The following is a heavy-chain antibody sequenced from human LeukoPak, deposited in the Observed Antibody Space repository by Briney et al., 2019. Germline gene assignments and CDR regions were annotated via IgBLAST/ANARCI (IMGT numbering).Heavy chain of an antibody. CDR1: GFTFSSYP. D-gene: IGHD3-22*01. Sequence: GGSLRLSCAASGFTFSSYPMHWVRQAPGKGLEYVSAVSSDGGSTYYANSVKGRFTISRDNSKNTLYLQMGSLRAEDMAVYYCARADSDSSGYYADYWGQGTLVTVSS. V-gene: IGHV3-64*01. CDR2: VSSDGGST. CDR3: ARADSDSSGYYADY. J-gene: IGHJ4*02.